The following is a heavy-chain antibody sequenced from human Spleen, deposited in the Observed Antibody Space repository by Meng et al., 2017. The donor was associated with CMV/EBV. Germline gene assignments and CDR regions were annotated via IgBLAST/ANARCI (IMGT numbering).Heavy chain of an antibody. J-gene: IGHJ1*01. V-gene: IGHV1-46*04. CDR1: GYAFTRHY. Sequence: SWKAFGYAFTRHYIHWLRQAPGQGFEWMGMINPSSGSTNYAEEWQGRVTMTADTSTSTVSMDLRSLTSEDTATYYCAREGQDSSAYAHWGQGTLVTVSS. D-gene: IGHD3-22*01. CDR2: INPSSGST. CDR3: AREGQDSSAYAH.